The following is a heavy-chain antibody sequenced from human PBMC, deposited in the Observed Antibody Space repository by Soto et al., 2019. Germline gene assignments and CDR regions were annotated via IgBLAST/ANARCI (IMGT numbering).Heavy chain of an antibody. CDR1: GFTFSSYA. V-gene: IGHV3-48*01. J-gene: IGHJ6*03. Sequence: PGGSLRLSCAASGFTFSSYAMSWVRQAPGKGLEWFSYISSSSDNIYYADSVKGRFTISRDNAKNSLYLQMNSLRAEDTAVYYCARDKGYCSSTSCYYDYYMDVWGKGTTVTVSS. D-gene: IGHD2-2*01. CDR3: ARDKGYCSSTSCYYDYYMDV. CDR2: ISSSSDNI.